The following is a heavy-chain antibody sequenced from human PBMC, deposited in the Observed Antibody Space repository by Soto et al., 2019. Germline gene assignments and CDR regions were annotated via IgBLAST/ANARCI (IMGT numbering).Heavy chain of an antibody. Sequence: GGSLRLSCAASGFTISTYAMTWVRQAPGKGLEWVSGVSGSGGQIHYADSVKGRFTISKDNSKNTLYLQMSSLREEDTALYYCAKDAVYKDGLWLMDSWGQGTLVTVSS. CDR3: AKDAVYKDGLWLMDS. CDR2: VSGSGGQI. CDR1: GFTISTYA. D-gene: IGHD2-21*01. V-gene: IGHV3-23*01. J-gene: IGHJ5*02.